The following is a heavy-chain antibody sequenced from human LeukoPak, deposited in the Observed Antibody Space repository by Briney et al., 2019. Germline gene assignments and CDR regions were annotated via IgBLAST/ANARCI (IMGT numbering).Heavy chain of an antibody. CDR3: AKWSPYGGDPGY. CDR2: ISGSGGST. V-gene: IGHV3-23*01. CDR1: GFTFSSYA. J-gene: IGHJ4*02. Sequence: PGGSLTLSCAASGFTFSSYAMSWVRQAPGKGLEWVSAISGSGGSTYYADSVKGRFTISRDNSKNTLYLQMSSLRAEDTAVYYCAKWSPYGGDPGYWGQGTLVTVSS. D-gene: IGHD4-23*01.